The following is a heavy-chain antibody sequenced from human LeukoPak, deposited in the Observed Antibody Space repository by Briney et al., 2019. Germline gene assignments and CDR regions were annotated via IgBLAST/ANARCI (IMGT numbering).Heavy chain of an antibody. Sequence: SETLSLTCTVSGGSISSSSYYWGWIRQPPGKGLEWIGSIYYSGHTYYSPSLKSRVTMSVATSKNQFSLKLSSVTAADTAVYYCARGILDYWGQGTLVTVSS. CDR2: IYYSGHT. CDR3: ARGILDY. J-gene: IGHJ4*02. V-gene: IGHV4-39*01. CDR1: GGSISSSSYY. D-gene: IGHD1-14*01.